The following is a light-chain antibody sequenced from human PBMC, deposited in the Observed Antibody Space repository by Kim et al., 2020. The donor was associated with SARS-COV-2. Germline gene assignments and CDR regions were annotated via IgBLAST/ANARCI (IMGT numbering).Light chain of an antibody. Sequence: DIQMTQSPSSRSASVGDRVTITCQASQDIANYLNWYQQKPGKAPEVLIYDASNLQTGVPSRFSGSGSGTDFTFTISSLQPEDIAIYYCQQYDDIPWTFGQGTKVDIK. CDR1: QDIANY. CDR2: DAS. J-gene: IGKJ1*01. V-gene: IGKV1-33*01. CDR3: QQYDDIPWT.